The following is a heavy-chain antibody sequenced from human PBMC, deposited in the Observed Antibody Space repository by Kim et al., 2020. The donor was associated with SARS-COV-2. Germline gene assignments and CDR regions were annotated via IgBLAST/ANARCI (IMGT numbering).Heavy chain of an antibody. CDR2: IYYSGRT. D-gene: IGHD2-2*01. CDR3: AREIVVVPAAMEKAIDY. Sequence: SETLSLTCTVSGGSISSGGYYWSWIRQHPGKGLEWIGYIYYSGRTYYIPSLKSRVTISVDTSKNQFSLKLSSVTAADTAVYYCAREIVVVPAAMEKAIDYWGQGTLVTVSS. J-gene: IGHJ4*02. CDR1: GGSISSGGYY. V-gene: IGHV4-31*03.